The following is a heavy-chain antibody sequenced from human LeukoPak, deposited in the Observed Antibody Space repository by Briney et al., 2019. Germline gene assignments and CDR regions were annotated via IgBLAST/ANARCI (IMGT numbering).Heavy chain of an antibody. J-gene: IGHJ4*02. CDR3: ATHYYASGNYYNPIFY. D-gene: IGHD3-10*01. V-gene: IGHV3-30*02. CDR1: GFTFSGYG. CDR2: IRYDESDK. Sequence: GGSLRLSCAASGFTFSGYGMHWVRQAPGKGLEWVAFIRYDESDKKYKDSVKGRFTVSKDNSKNTLSLQMHSLRVEDTAVYYCATHYYASGNYYNPIFYWGQGALVTVSS.